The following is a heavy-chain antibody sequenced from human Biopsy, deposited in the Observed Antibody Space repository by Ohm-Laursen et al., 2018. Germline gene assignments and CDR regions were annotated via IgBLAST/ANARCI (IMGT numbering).Heavy chain of an antibody. V-gene: IGHV4-4*07. J-gene: IGHJ6*02. Sequence: TLSLTWTVSGDSISSYYWSWIRQPAGKGLEWIGHTYKGGNTNHNPSLKSRVSMSVDTSKNQLSLTLRSVTAADTAVYYCARDLPSSYYYAMDVWGQGITVTVSS. CDR2: TYKGGNT. CDR1: GDSISSYY. CDR3: ARDLPSSYYYAMDV.